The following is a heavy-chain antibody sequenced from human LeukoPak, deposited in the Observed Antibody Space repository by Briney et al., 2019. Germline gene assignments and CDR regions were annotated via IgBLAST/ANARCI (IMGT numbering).Heavy chain of an antibody. J-gene: IGHJ4*02. CDR1: GFTFGSSA. Sequence: GGSLRLSCAASGFTFGSSAMHWVRQAPGKGLEWVAVASYDGSNKYYADSVKGRFTISRDNSKNTLHLQMNSLRPEDTAVYYCARGGSGWYFDYWGQGALVTVSS. D-gene: IGHD6-19*01. CDR2: ASYDGSNK. CDR3: ARGGSGWYFDY. V-gene: IGHV3-30*04.